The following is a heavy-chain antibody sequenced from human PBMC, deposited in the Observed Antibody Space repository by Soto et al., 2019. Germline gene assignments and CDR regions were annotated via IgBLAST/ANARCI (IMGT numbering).Heavy chain of an antibody. Sequence: SQTLSLTCAISGDSVSSNSAAWNWIRQSPSRGLEWLGRTYYRSKWYNDYAVSVKSRITINPDTSKNQFSLQLNSVTPEDTAVYYCARGNLEDNDFWSGYAYYYYYGMDVWGQGTTVTVSS. D-gene: IGHD3-3*01. V-gene: IGHV6-1*01. CDR3: ARGNLEDNDFWSGYAYYYYYGMDV. CDR1: GDSVSSNSAA. J-gene: IGHJ6*02. CDR2: TYYRSKWYN.